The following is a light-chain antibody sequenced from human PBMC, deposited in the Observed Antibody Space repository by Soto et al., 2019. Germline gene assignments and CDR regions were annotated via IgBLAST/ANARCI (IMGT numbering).Light chain of an antibody. Sequence: DIVMTQSPFALSASVGDRVTITCRASQNIRGFLHWYQQKPGKAPKLLIYGTSNLASGVPSRFGGSGSGTDFTLTISGLQLEDFATYYCQQSVSNYFAFGGGTKVEI. CDR3: QQSVSNYFA. CDR2: GTS. CDR1: QNIRGF. J-gene: IGKJ4*01. V-gene: IGKV1-39*01.